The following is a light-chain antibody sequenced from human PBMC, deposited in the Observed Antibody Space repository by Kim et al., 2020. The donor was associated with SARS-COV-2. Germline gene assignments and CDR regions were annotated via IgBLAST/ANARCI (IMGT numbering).Light chain of an antibody. J-gene: IGKJ3*01. CDR2: GAS. Sequence: VSPGERANLSCRASQSVSSSCLAWYQQKPGQAPRLLIYGASSRATGIPDRFSGSGSGTDFTLTISRLEPEDFAVYCCQQYSSSLTFGPGTKVDIK. V-gene: IGKV3-20*01. CDR3: QQYSSSLT. CDR1: QSVSSSC.